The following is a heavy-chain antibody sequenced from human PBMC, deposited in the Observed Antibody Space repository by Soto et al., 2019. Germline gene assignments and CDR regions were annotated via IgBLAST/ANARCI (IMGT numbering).Heavy chain of an antibody. V-gene: IGHV1-18*01. Sequence: ASVKVSCKASGYTFTSYGISWVRQAPGQGLEWMGWISAYNGNTNYAQKHKGRVTITTDTSTSTAYIEQRSLRSDDTAVYYFARDSELIAYYDILTGYGYAQGKRKYYFDYWG. CDR2: ISAYNGNT. D-gene: IGHD3-9*01. J-gene: IGHJ4*01. CDR1: GYTFTSYG. CDR3: ARDSELIAYYDILTGYGYAQGKRKYYFDY.